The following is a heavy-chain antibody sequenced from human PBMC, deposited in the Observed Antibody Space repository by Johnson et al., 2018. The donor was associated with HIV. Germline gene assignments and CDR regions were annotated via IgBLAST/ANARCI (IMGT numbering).Heavy chain of an antibody. Sequence: LEWLAVIWYDGSNKYYADSVKGRFTISRDNSKFTLYLQMNTLRAEDTAIYYCARLDNGDPFDIWGQGTMVTVSS. CDR3: ARLDNGDPFDI. V-gene: IGHV3-33*01. J-gene: IGHJ3*02. CDR2: IWYDGSNK. D-gene: IGHD1-14*01.